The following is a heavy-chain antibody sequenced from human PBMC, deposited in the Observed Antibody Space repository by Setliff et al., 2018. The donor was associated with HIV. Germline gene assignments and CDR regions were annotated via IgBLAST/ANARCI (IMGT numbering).Heavy chain of an antibody. Sequence: SVKVSCKVSGYTLTELSRHWVRQAPGKGLEWMGGIVPIFGTANYAQKFQGRVTITADESTSTAYMELSSLRSEDTAVYYCATLRSNWYPYWGQGTLVTVSS. CDR3: ATLRSNWYPY. CDR2: IVPIFGTA. J-gene: IGHJ4*02. CDR1: GYTLTELS. V-gene: IGHV1-69*13. D-gene: IGHD6-13*01.